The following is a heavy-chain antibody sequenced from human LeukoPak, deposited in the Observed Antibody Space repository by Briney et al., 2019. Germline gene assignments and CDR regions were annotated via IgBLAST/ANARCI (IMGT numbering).Heavy chain of an antibody. Sequence: SETLSLTCTVSGGSISSYYWSWIRQPPGKGLEWIGYIYYSGSTNYNPSLKSRVTISVDTSKNQFSLKLSSVTAADTAVYYCARIPSEYYYYYYGMDVWGQGTTVTVSS. CDR3: ARIPSEYYYYYYGMDV. D-gene: IGHD2-2*01. CDR2: IYYSGST. J-gene: IGHJ6*02. V-gene: IGHV4-59*01. CDR1: GGSISSYY.